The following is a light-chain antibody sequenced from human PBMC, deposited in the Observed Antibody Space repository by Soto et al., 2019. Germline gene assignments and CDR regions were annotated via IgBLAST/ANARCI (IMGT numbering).Light chain of an antibody. V-gene: IGLV2-14*01. CDR1: SSDVGGYDF. J-gene: IGLJ3*02. CDR2: DVS. CDR3: TSYTRSDIGV. Sequence: QSALTQPASVSGSPGQSITISCTGTSSDVGGYDFVSWYQQRPGKAPKLIIYDVSNRPSGVSNRFSGSKSGSTASLTISGLQAEDEADYYCTSYTRSDIGVFGGGTKLTVL.